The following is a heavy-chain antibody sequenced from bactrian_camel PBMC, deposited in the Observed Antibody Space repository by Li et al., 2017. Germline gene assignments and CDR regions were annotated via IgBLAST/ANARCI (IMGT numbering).Heavy chain of an antibody. CDR1: GFNFDRYD. D-gene: IGHD5*01. J-gene: IGHJ6*01. V-gene: IGHV3S40*01. Sequence: QLVESGGGLVQPGGSLRLSCTTSGFNFDRYDMIWVRQAPGKGLEWVSSIYEDGSNKYYADSVKGRFTISRDNAKNTVALQMNSLKSEDTALYYCAATGDSWGGDFGHWGQGTQVTVS. CDR3: AATGDSWGGDFGH. CDR2: IYEDGSNK.